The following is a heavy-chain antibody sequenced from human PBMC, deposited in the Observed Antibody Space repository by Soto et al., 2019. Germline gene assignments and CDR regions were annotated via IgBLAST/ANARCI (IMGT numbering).Heavy chain of an antibody. CDR1: GFTFSSYA. Sequence: GGSLRLSCAASGFTFSSYAMSWVRQAPGKGLEWVSAISGSGGSTYYADSVKCRFTISRDNSKNTLYLQMNSLRAEDTAVYYCAKQFWSGYYYGMDVWGQGTTVTVSS. D-gene: IGHD3-3*01. J-gene: IGHJ6*02. CDR2: ISGSGGST. V-gene: IGHV3-23*01. CDR3: AKQFWSGYYYGMDV.